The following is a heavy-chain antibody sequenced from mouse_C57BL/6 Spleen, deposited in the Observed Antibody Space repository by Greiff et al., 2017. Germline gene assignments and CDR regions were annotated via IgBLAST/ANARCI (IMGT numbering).Heavy chain of an antibody. CDR3: ARGDDGYFAWFAY. CDR2: IYPGSGNT. J-gene: IGHJ3*01. D-gene: IGHD2-3*01. V-gene: IGHV1-66*01. Sequence: QVQPQQSGPELVKPGASVKISCKASGYSFTSYYIYWAKQRPGQGLEWIGWIYPGSGNTKYNEKFKGKATLTADTSSSTAYMQLSSLTSEDSAVYYCARGDDGYFAWFAYWSQGTLVTISA. CDR1: GYSFTSYY.